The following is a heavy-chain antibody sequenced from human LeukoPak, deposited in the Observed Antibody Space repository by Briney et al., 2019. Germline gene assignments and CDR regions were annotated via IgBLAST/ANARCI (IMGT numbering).Heavy chain of an antibody. Sequence: GGSLRLSCAASGFTFSSYWMSWVRQAPGKGLEWVANIKQDGSEKYYVDSVKGRFTISRDNAKNSLYLQMNSLRAEDTAVYYCARGRYNYGYIYDYWGQGTLVTVSS. CDR1: GFTFSSYW. J-gene: IGHJ4*02. V-gene: IGHV3-7*01. CDR2: IKQDGSEK. D-gene: IGHD5-18*01. CDR3: ARGRYNYGYIYDY.